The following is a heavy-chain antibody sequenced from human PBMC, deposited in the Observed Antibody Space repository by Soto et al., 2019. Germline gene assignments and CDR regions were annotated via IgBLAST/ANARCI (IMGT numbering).Heavy chain of an antibody. Sequence: EVQLVESGGGLVQPGGSLRLSCAASGFTVSSNYMSWVRQAPGKGLEWVSVIYSGGSTYYADSVKGRLTISRDNSKNTLYLQMNSLRAEDTAVYYCAINGDWYYFDYWGQGTLVTVSS. CDR3: AINGDWYYFDY. CDR2: IYSGGST. D-gene: IGHD4-17*01. V-gene: IGHV3-66*01. J-gene: IGHJ4*02. CDR1: GFTVSSNY.